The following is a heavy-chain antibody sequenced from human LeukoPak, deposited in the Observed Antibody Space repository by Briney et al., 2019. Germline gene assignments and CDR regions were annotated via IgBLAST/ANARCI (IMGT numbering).Heavy chain of an antibody. CDR2: INPNSGGT. CDR1: GYTFTDYF. D-gene: IGHD3-10*01. Sequence: ASVKVSCKASGYTFTDYFMHWVRQAPGRGLEWMGWINPNSGGTNYAQKFQGRVAMTRDTYITTAYMELTRLRSDDTAVYYCARYMVRGLIKSPERYGMDVWGQGTPVIVSS. V-gene: IGHV1-2*02. CDR3: ARYMVRGLIKSPERYGMDV. J-gene: IGHJ6*02.